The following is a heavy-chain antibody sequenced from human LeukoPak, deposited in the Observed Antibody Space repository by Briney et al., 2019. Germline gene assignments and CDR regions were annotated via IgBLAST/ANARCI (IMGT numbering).Heavy chain of an antibody. CDR2: IRAKAYGGTA. J-gene: IGHJ4*02. D-gene: IGHD1-26*01. CDR1: GFNFRDFP. CDR3: TRGSGRFEY. V-gene: IGHV3-49*04. Sequence: GGSLRLSCSTSGFNFRDFPMAWVRQAPGKGLEWVGYIRAKAYGGTAEYGPPVKGRFFVSRDDARGIAYLQMNSLKSEDTAVYYCTRGSGRFEYWGQGTLVSVSS.